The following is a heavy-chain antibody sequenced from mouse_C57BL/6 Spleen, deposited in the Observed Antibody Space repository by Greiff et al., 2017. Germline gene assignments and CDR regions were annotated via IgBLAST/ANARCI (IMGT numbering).Heavy chain of an antibody. J-gene: IGHJ4*01. CDR1: GYTFPSYW. CDR3: AREKSNDDYAMDY. CDR2: IYPGSGST. D-gene: IGHD2-12*01. V-gene: IGHV1-55*01. Sequence: QVQLQQPGAELVKPGASVKMSCKASGYTFPSYWLTWVKQRPGQGLEWIGDIYPGSGSTNYNEKFKSKATLTVDTSSSTAYMQLSSLTSEDSAVYYCAREKSNDDYAMDYWGQGTSVTVSS.